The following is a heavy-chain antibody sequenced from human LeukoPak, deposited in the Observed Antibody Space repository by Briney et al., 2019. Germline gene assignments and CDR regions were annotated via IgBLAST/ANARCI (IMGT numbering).Heavy chain of an antibody. CDR3: AREGALIVGATYGRGLHLGY. J-gene: IGHJ4*02. CDR2: INPSGGST. Sequence: ASVKVSCKASGYTFTSYDINWVRQAPGQGLEWMGIINPSGGSTSYAQKFQGRVTMTRDTSTSTVYMELSSLRSEDTAVYYCAREGALIVGATYGRGLHLGYWGQGTLVTVSS. CDR1: GYTFTSYD. D-gene: IGHD1-26*01. V-gene: IGHV1-46*01.